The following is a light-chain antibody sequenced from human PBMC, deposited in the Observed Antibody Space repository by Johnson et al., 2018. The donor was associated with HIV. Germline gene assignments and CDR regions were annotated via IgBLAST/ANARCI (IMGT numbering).Light chain of an antibody. CDR3: GTWDSSLSAGF. CDR1: SSNIGRNT. V-gene: IGLV1-51*01. J-gene: IGLJ1*01. Sequence: QSVLTQPPSASATPGQRVTISCSGSSSNIGRNTVNWYQQLPGTAPKLLIYDNNKRPSGIPDRFSGSKSGTSATLGITGLQTGDAADYYCGTWDSSLSAGFFRTGTNLTVL. CDR2: DNN.